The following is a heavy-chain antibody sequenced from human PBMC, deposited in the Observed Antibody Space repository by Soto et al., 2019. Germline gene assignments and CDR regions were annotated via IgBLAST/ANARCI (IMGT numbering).Heavy chain of an antibody. CDR2: INHSGST. J-gene: IGHJ4*02. D-gene: IGHD3-10*01. CDR3: ARGQNMVRGVIYFDY. V-gene: IGHV4-34*01. Sequence: QVQLQQWGAGLLKPSETLSLTCAVYGGSFSGYYWSWIRQPPGKGLEWIGEINHSGSTNYNPSVKSRVTISVDTSKNQFSLKLSSVTAADTAVYYCARGQNMVRGVIYFDYWGQGTLVTVSS. CDR1: GGSFSGYY.